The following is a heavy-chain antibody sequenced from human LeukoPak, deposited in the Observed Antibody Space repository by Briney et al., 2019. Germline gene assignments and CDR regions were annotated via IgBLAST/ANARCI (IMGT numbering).Heavy chain of an antibody. CDR3: AKTNRRTFDY. J-gene: IGHJ4*02. D-gene: IGHD3-16*02. CDR2: ISWNSGTI. Sequence: GGSLRLSCAASGFTFDEYAMHWVRQAPGKGLEWVSGISWNSGTIGYADSVKGRFTISRDNAKNSLYLQRNSLREEDTALYYCAKTNRRTFDYWGQGTLVTVSS. CDR1: GFTFDEYA. V-gene: IGHV3-9*01.